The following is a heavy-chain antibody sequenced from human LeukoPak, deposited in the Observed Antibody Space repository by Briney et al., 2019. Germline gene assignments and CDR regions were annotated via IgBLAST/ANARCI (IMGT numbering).Heavy chain of an antibody. CDR2: ISGSNGNT. D-gene: IGHD1-14*01. J-gene: IGHJ6*03. CDR3: ARDTGGYPPYYYYYMDV. Sequence: ASVKVSCKASNYPFTRYGISWVRQAPGQGLEWMGWISGSNGNTNYAQKFQGRVSMTADASTGTAYLELRSLRSDDTAVYYCARDTGGYPPYYYYYMDVWGKGTTVTVSS. CDR1: NYPFTRYG. V-gene: IGHV1-18*01.